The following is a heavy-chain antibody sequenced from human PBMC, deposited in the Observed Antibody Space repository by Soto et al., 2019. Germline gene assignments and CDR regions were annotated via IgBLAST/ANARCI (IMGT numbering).Heavy chain of an antibody. CDR1: DGSISSRDYY. D-gene: IGHD3-22*01. V-gene: IGHV4-30-4*01. CDR3: ARDWSRAYYPTWFDP. Sequence: QVRLQDSGPGLVKPSQTLSLTCTVSDGSISSRDYYWSWIRQPPGQGLGWIGYIYYSGSPYYSPSLKSRATISIDTSKNQFSLNLTSVTAADTAVYYCARDWSRAYYPTWFDPWGRGTLVTVSS. J-gene: IGHJ5*02. CDR2: IYYSGSP.